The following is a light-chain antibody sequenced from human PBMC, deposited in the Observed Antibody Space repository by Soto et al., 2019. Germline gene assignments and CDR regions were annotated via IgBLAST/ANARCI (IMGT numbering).Light chain of an antibody. J-gene: IGKJ5*01. CDR3: QQLNTYPTT. V-gene: IGKV1-9*01. Sequence: DIQLTQSPSFLSASVGDRVTITCRASQGISSYLAWYQQKPGKAPKVLIYAASTLQSGVPSRFSGSGSGTEFTLTISSLQPEDFANYYCQQLNTYPTTFGQGTRLEIK. CDR2: AAS. CDR1: QGISSY.